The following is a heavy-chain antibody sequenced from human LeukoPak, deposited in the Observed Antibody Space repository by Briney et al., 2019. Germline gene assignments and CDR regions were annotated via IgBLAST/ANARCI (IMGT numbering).Heavy chain of an antibody. CDR2: ISWNSGSI. CDR1: GFTFDDYA. J-gene: IGHJ4*02. CDR3: AATNASDFWSGYLGY. Sequence: GGSLRLSCAASGFTFDDYAMHWVRQAPGKGLERVSGISWNSGSIGYADSVKGRFTISRDNAKNSLYLQMNSLRAEDTALYYCAATNASDFWSGYLGYWGQGTLVTVSS. D-gene: IGHD3-3*01. V-gene: IGHV3-9*01.